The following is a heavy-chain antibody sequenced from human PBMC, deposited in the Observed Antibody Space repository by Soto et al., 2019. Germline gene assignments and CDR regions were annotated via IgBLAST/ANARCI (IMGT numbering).Heavy chain of an antibody. CDR1: GFTFSSYW. V-gene: IGHV3-74*01. D-gene: IGHD5-12*01. CDR2: INSDGSST. CDR3: ARVATSDYYGMDV. Sequence: GGSLRLSCAASGFTFSSYWMHWVRQAPGKGLVWVSRINSDGSSTSYADSVKGRFTISRDNAKNTLYLQMNSLRAEDTAVYYCARVATSDYYGMDVWGQGTTVTVSS. J-gene: IGHJ6*02.